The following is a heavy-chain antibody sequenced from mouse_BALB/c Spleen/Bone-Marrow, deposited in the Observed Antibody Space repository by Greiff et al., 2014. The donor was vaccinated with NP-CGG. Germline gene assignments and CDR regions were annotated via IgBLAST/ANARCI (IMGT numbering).Heavy chain of an antibody. V-gene: IGHV14-3*02. CDR1: GFNIKDTY. CDR3: SPYYFGSSSFAY. D-gene: IGHD1-1*01. CDR2: IDPAIGNT. J-gene: IGHJ3*01. Sequence: EVQLQQSGAELVKPGASVKLSCTASGFNIKDTYMHWVKQRPEQGLEWIGRIDPAIGNTKYDPKFQGKATITADTSSNTAYLQHRSLTSADAAVDYCSPYYFGSSSFAYWGQGTPVTVSA.